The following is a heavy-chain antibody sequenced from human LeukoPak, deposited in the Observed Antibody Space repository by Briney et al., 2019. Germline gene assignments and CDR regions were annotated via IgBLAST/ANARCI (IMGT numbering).Heavy chain of an antibody. CDR1: RGTFSSYA. V-gene: IGHV1-69*13. D-gene: IGHD2-15*01. J-gene: IGHJ6*03. Sequence: SVKVSCKASRGTFSSYAISWVRQAPGQGLEWMGGIIPIFGTANYAQKFQGRVTITADESTSTAYMELSSLRSEDTAVYYCARSFDYCSGGSCYSGSHYYYYMDVWGKGTTVTVSS. CDR3: ARSFDYCSGGSCYSGSHYYYYMDV. CDR2: IIPIFGTA.